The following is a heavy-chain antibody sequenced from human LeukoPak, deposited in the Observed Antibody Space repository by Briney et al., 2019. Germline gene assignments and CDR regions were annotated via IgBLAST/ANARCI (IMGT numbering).Heavy chain of an antibody. D-gene: IGHD3-22*01. CDR1: GFTFSSYS. J-gene: IGHJ4*02. CDR2: ISSSSSYI. Sequence: GGSLRLSCAASGFTFSSYSMNWVHQAPGKGLEWVSSISSSSSYIYYADSVKGRFTISRDNAKNSLYLQMNSLRAEDTAVYYCARDHYDSSGYYYFDYWGQGTLVTVSS. CDR3: ARDHYDSSGYYYFDY. V-gene: IGHV3-21*01.